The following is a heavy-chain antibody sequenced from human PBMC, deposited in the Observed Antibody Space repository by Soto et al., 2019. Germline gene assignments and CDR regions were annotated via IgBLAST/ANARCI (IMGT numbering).Heavy chain of an antibody. CDR3: AREGGYCSGGSCYPSGMDV. V-gene: IGHV3-30-3*01. CDR1: EFTFRSYA. Sequence: QVQVVESGGGVVQPGRSLRLSCAASEFTFRSYAMHWVRQAPGKGLEWVSIISYDGRNKYYADAVRGRFSISRDNSKNTLYLQMNSLRAEYTAVYYGAREGGYCSGGSCYPSGMDVWGQGTTVTVSS. D-gene: IGHD2-15*01. CDR2: ISYDGRNK. J-gene: IGHJ6*02.